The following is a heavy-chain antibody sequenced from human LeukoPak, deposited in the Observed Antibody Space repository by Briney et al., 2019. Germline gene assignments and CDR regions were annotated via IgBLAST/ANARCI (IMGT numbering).Heavy chain of an antibody. Sequence: TGGSLRLSCAASGFTFSSDWMHWGRQAPGKGLVWVSRINTDGSGSGTSYADSVKGRFTISRDNAKNTLYLQMNSLRVEDTAVYYCARDLRSAADYWGQGTLVTVSS. CDR1: GFTFSSDW. CDR3: ARDLRSAADY. J-gene: IGHJ4*02. CDR2: INTDGSGSGT. V-gene: IGHV3-74*01.